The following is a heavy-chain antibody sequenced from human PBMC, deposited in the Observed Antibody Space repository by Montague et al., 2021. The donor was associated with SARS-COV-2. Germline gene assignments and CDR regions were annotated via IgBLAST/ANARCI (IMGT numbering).Heavy chain of an antibody. CDR2: ISYDGSNK. Sequence: SLRLSCAASGFTFSSHAMHWVRQAPGKGLEWVAVISYDGSNKYYADSVKGRFTISRDNSKNTLYLQMNSLRAEDTAVYYCARGLAHYDILTGYIGGYYYYYGMDVWGQGTTVTVSS. D-gene: IGHD3-9*01. V-gene: IGHV3-30-3*01. CDR1: GFTFSSHA. J-gene: IGHJ6*02. CDR3: ARGLAHYDILTGYIGGYYYYYGMDV.